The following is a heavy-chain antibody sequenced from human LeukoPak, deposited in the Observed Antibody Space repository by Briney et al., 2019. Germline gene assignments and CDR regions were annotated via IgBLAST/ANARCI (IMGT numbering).Heavy chain of an antibody. CDR3: ARGRYSYGYCDY. J-gene: IGHJ4*02. CDR1: GYTFTSYG. Sequence: ASVNVSCKASGYTFTSYGISWVRQAPGQGLEWMGWISAYTGNTNYAQRLQGRVTMTTDTPTSTAYMELRSLRSDDTAVYYCARGRYSYGYCDYWGQGTLVTVSS. CDR2: ISAYTGNT. D-gene: IGHD5-18*01. V-gene: IGHV1-18*01.